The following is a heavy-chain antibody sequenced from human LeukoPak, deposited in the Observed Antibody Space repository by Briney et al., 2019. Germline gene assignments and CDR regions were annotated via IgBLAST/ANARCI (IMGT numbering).Heavy chain of an antibody. CDR3: ARDRGVARLANYYGMDV. CDR2: TYYRSKWYN. D-gene: IGHD3-10*01. CDR1: GDSFSSYGAA. J-gene: IGHJ6*02. V-gene: IGHV6-1*01. Sequence: SQTLSLTCAIYGDSFSSYGAAWNRHRPCTAIGLEWLGRTYYRSKWYNDYAVSVKSRITINPDTSKNQFYLQLNSVTPEDTAAYYCARDRGVARLANYYGMDVWGQGTTVTVSS.